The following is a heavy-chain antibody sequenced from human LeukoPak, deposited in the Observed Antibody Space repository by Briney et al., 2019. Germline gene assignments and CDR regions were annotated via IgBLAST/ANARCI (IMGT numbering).Heavy chain of an antibody. D-gene: IGHD5-24*01. CDR3: ARDPVPPTRRDGYNQPFDY. CDR1: GYTFTSYY. CDR2: INPSGGST. V-gene: IGHV1-46*01. Sequence: GASVKVSCKASGYTFTSYYMHWVRQAPGQGLEWMGIINPSGGSTSYARKFQGRVTMTRDTSTSTVYMELSSLRSEDTAVYYCARDPVPPTRRDGYNQPFDYWGQGTLVTVSS. J-gene: IGHJ4*02.